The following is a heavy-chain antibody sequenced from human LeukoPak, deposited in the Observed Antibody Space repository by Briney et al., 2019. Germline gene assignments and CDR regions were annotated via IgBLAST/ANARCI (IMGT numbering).Heavy chain of an antibody. J-gene: IGHJ4*02. Sequence: SETLSLTCTVSGGSTSSYYWTWMRQPPGKGLEWIGYIYTSGSTNYNPSLKSRVTISVDTSKKQFSLTLSSVTAADTAVYYCARPRFGGFLWQYDYWGQGAWSPSPQ. V-gene: IGHV4-4*09. CDR1: GGSTSSYY. D-gene: IGHD3-10*01. CDR2: IYTSGST. CDR3: ARPRFGGFLWQYDY.